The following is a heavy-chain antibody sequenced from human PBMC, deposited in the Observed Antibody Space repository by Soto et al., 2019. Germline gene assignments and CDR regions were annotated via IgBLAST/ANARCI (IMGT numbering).Heavy chain of an antibody. J-gene: IGHJ6*02. CDR1: GFTVSSNY. CDR2: IYSGGST. D-gene: IGHD3-22*01. V-gene: IGHV3-53*01. Sequence: LRLSCAASGFTVSSNYMNWVRQAPGKGPEWVSVIYSGGSTYYADSVKGRFTIFRDNSKNTLHLQMNSLRAEDTAVYYCSTAMTNYYYYYGMNVWGQGTTVTVSS. CDR3: STAMTNYYYYYGMNV.